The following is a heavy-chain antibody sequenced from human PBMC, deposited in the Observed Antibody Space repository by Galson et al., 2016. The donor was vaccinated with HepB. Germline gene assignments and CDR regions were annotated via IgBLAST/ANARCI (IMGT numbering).Heavy chain of an antibody. Sequence: PALVKPTQTLTLTCTFSGFSLSTSGMCVSWIRQPPGKALEWLGFIDWDDDKYYITSLKTRLTISRDTSKNQVVLTMTNMDPVDTATYYCARSNYYESSGSFGMDVWGQGTTVTVSS. V-gene: IGHV2-70*01. CDR1: GFSLSTSGMC. CDR2: IDWDDDK. CDR3: ARSNYYESSGSFGMDV. J-gene: IGHJ6*02. D-gene: IGHD3-22*01.